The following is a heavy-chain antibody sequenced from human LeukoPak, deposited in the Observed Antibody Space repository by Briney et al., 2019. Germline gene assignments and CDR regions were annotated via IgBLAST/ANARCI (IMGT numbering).Heavy chain of an antibody. CDR1: EFIVSSDY. V-gene: IGHV3-66*01. J-gene: IGHJ4*02. Sequence: PGGSLRLSCAASEFIVSSDYMSWVRQAPGKGLEWVSVLYTGGTTFYADSVKGRFIISRDDSKNTLYLQMNSLRAEDTAVYYCAREHYGPDYWGQGTLVTVSS. CDR3: AREHYGPDY. CDR2: LYTGGTT. D-gene: IGHD4-17*01.